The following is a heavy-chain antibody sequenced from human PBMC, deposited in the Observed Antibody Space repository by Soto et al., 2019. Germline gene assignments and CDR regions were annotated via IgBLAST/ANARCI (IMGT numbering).Heavy chain of an antibody. V-gene: IGHV3-21*01. CDR2: ISSSSSYI. CDR1: GFTFSSYS. CDR3: ARDGSQLVRGVEVY. J-gene: IGHJ4*02. Sequence: EVQLVESGGGLVKPGGSLRLSCAASGFTFSSYSMNWVRPAPGKGLEWVSSISSSSSYIYYADSVKGRFTISRDNAKNSLYLQMNSLRAEDTAVYYCARDGSQLVRGVEVYWGQGTLVTVSS. D-gene: IGHD6-13*01.